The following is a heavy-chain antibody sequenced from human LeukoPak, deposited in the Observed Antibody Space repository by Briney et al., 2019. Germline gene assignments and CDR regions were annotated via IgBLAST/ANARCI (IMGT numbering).Heavy chain of an antibody. J-gene: IGHJ4*02. V-gene: IGHV1-69*04. CDR2: IIPILGIA. CDR3: ARWINDSGYFDY. D-gene: IGHD3-22*01. CDR1: GGTFSSYA. Sequence: ASVKVSCKAPGGTFSSYAISWVRQAPGQGLEWMGRIIPILGIANYAQKFQGRVTITADKSTSTAYMELSSLRSEDTAVYYCARWINDSGYFDYWGQGTLVTVSS.